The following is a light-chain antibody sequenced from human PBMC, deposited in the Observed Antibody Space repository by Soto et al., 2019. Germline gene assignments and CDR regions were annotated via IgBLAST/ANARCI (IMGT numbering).Light chain of an antibody. V-gene: IGKV3-20*01. CDR3: QQYGSSPLT. Sequence: DIVLTQSPGTLSLSPGERATLSCSASRSVSSSYLAWFQQKPGQAPRLLIYSASSRATGIPDRFSGSGAGTDYTLTISRLEPEDFAVYSCQQYGSSPLTFGGGTKVEIK. CDR1: RSVSSSY. CDR2: SAS. J-gene: IGKJ4*01.